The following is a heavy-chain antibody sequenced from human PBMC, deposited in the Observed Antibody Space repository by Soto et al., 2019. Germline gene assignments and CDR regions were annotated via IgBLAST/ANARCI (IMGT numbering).Heavy chain of an antibody. V-gene: IGHV3-23*01. Sequence: PGGSLRLSCAASGFTFSSYAMSWVRQAPGKGLEWVSAISGSGGSTYYADSVKGRFTISRDNSKNTLYLQMNSLRAEDTAVYYCAKVGLTGTTNGYPADDYYYGMDVWGQGTTVTVSS. CDR2: ISGSGGST. CDR1: GFTFSSYA. CDR3: AKVGLTGTTNGYPADDYYYGMDV. D-gene: IGHD1-7*01. J-gene: IGHJ6*02.